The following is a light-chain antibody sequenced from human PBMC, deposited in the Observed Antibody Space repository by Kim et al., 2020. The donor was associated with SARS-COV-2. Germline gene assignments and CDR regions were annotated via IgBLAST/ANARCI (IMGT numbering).Light chain of an antibody. CDR2: KDS. V-gene: IGLV3-25*03. J-gene: IGLJ3*02. CDR1: ALPKQY. Sequence: SYELTQPPSVSVSPVQTARITCSGDALPKQYAYWYQKKPSQAPVLEIDKDSERPSGIPERFSGSSSGTPVTLTIRGAQAEDEAEYQCPSADSSGNLFGGG. CDR3: PSADSSGNL.